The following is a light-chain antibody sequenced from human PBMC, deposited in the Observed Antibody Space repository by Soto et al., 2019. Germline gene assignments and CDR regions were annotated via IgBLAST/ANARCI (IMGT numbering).Light chain of an antibody. CDR1: QVISTS. Sequence: DIQLTQSPSFLSPCQRDSVTITCRASQVISTSLAWYQVKPGKAPKLLIYAASTLESGVPSRFSATVSGTEFSLTITSLQPEDFATYYCQQLFDSPITFGQGGRLEIK. V-gene: IGKV1-9*01. CDR3: QQLFDSPIT. J-gene: IGKJ5*01. CDR2: AAS.